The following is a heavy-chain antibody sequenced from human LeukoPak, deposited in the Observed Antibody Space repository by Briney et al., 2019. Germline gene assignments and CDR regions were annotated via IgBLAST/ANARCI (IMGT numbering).Heavy chain of an antibody. Sequence: GGSLRLSCAASGFTFSSYAMSWVRQAPGKGLEWDSAISGSGGSTYYADSVKGRFTISRDNSKNTLYLQMNSLRAEDTAVYYCAKWSVTMIVVVTALDYWGQGTLVTVSS. J-gene: IGHJ4*02. CDR3: AKWSVTMIVVVTALDY. CDR1: GFTFSSYA. V-gene: IGHV3-23*01. CDR2: ISGSGGST. D-gene: IGHD3-22*01.